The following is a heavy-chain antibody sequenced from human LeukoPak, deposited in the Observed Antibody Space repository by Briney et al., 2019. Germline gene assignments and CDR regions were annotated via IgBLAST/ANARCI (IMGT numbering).Heavy chain of an antibody. J-gene: IGHJ4*02. V-gene: IGHV3-9*01. Sequence: PGGSLRLSCAASGFTFDDYAMHWVRQAPGKGLEWVSGISWNSGSIGYADSVKGRFTISRDNAKNSLYLQMNSLRAEDTALYYCAKDGGAYSSSPFDYWGQGTLVTVSS. CDR2: ISWNSGSI. CDR1: GFTFDDYA. CDR3: AKDGGAYSSSPFDY. D-gene: IGHD6-6*01.